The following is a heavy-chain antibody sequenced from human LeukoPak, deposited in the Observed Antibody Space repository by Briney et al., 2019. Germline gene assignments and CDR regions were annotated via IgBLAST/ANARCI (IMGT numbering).Heavy chain of an antibody. CDR3: ARAANQDYYDILTGYYRGSYFDY. J-gene: IGHJ4*02. CDR1: GFTFSSYG. CDR2: IWYDGSNK. Sequence: PGRSLRLSCAASGFTFSSYGMHWVRQAPGKGLEWVAVIWYDGSNKYYADSVKGRFTISRDNSKDTLYLQMNSLRAEDTAVYYCARAANQDYYDILTGYYRGSYFDYWGQGTLVTVSS. V-gene: IGHV3-33*01. D-gene: IGHD3-9*01.